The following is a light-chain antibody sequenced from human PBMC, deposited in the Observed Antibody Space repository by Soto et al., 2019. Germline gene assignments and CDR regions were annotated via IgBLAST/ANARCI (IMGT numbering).Light chain of an antibody. V-gene: IGLV2-18*02. CDR1: SSDVGSYNR. CDR2: EVS. J-gene: IGLJ1*01. Sequence: QSALTQPPSVSGSPGQSVTISCTGTSSDVGSYNRVSWYQQPPGTAPKLMIYEVSNRPSGVPDRFSGSKSGNTASLTISGLQAEDEADCYCSSYTSSSTLYVFGTGTKLTVL. CDR3: SSYTSSSTLYV.